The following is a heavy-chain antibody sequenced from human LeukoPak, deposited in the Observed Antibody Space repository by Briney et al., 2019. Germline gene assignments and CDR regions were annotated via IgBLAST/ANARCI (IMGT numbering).Heavy chain of an antibody. CDR1: GGSISSYY. J-gene: IGHJ6*03. D-gene: IGHD3-22*01. Sequence: SETLSLTCTVSGGSISSYYWSWIRQPPGKGLEWIGYIYYSGSTNYNPSLKSRVTISVDTSKNQFSLKLSSVTAADTAVYYCARGLYYYDSSGYPYYYMDVWGKGTTVTVSS. CDR2: IYYSGST. V-gene: IGHV4-59*01. CDR3: ARGLYYYDSSGYPYYYMDV.